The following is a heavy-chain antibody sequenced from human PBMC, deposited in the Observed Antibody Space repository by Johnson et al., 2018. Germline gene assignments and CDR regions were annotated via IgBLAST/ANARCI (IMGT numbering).Heavy chain of an antibody. Sequence: QVQLVQSGGGVVQPGRSLRLSCAASGFTFSSYGMHWVRQAPGKGLEWVAVISFDGSSISYADSVRGRFPISRDNSKNTLYLQMNSLRAEDTAVYYCASGVGPDYYYYMDVWGKGTTVTVSS. CDR2: ISFDGSSI. D-gene: IGHD1-26*01. CDR1: GFTFSSYG. CDR3: ASGVGPDYYYYMDV. V-gene: IGHV3-30*03. J-gene: IGHJ6*03.